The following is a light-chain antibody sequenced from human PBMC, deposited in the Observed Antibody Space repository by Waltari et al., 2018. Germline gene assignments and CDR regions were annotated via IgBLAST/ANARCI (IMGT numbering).Light chain of an antibody. CDR3: QQSYSTPYT. CDR2: AAS. CDR1: QSISSY. J-gene: IGKJ2*01. Sequence: DIQMTQSPSSLSAPVGTRFTITCRASQSISSYLNWYQQKPGKAPKLLIYAASSLQSGVPSRFSGSGSGTDFTLTISSLQPEDFATYYCQQSYSTPYTFGQGTKLEIK. V-gene: IGKV1-39*01.